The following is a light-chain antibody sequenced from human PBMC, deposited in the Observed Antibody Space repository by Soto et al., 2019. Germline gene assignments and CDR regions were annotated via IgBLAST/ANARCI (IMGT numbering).Light chain of an antibody. J-gene: IGLJ2*01. CDR2: DNN. Sequence: QSVLTQPPSVSAAPGQKVTISCSGSSSNIGNNYVSWYQQLPGTAPKLLIYDNNKRPSGIPDRFSGSKSGTSATLGITGLQAGDEADYYCGTCDSSLNVGVFGGGTKLTVL. V-gene: IGLV1-51*01. CDR3: GTCDSSLNVGV. CDR1: SSNIGNNY.